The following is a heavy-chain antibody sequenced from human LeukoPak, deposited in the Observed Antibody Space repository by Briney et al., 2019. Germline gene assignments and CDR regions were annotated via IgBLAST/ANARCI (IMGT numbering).Heavy chain of an antibody. CDR2: IYYSGST. CDR1: GGSISSYY. V-gene: IGHV4-59*01. D-gene: IGHD2/OR15-2a*01. J-gene: IGHJ3*02. CDR3: ARPRVRLLSSDAFDI. Sequence: PSETLSLTCTVSGGSISSYYWSWIRQPPGKGLEWIGYIYYSGSTNYNPSLKSRVTISVDTSKNQFSLRLSSVTAADTAVYYCARPRVRLLSSDAFDIWGQGTMVTVSS.